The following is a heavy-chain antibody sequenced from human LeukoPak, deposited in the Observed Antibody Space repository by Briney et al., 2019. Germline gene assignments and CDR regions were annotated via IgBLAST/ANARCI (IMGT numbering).Heavy chain of an antibody. CDR3: AKDTTGYCTGGSCYSYYFDF. J-gene: IGHJ4*02. CDR2: INWNGGST. CDR1: GFTFDDYG. D-gene: IGHD2-15*01. Sequence: GGSLRLSCAASGFTFDDYGMSWVRQAPGKGLEWVSGINWNGGSTGYADSVKGRFTISRDNAKNSLYLQMNSLRAENTALYYCAKDTTGYCTGGSCYSYYFDFWGQGTLVTVSS. V-gene: IGHV3-20*04.